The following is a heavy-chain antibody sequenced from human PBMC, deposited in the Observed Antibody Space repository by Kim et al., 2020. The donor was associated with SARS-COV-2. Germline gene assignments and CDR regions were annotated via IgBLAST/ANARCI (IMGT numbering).Heavy chain of an antibody. Sequence: ASVKVSCNASGYNFTNYDINWVRQAPGQGLEWVGWMNPNSGNTDYAQKFQGRVTLTRDISTSTAYMELSSLRSEDTATYYCVKAGIAHRGWFDPWGQGTLVIVSS. D-gene: IGHD3-16*01. V-gene: IGHV1-8*01. CDR2: MNPNSGNT. CDR3: VKAGIAHRGWFDP. CDR1: GYNFTNYD. J-gene: IGHJ5*02.